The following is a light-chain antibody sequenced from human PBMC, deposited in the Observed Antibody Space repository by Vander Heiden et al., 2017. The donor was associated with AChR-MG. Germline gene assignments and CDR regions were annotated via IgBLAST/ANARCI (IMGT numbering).Light chain of an antibody. V-gene: IGKV3-15*01. Sequence: ETVMTPSPASLSVSPGERVTLSCRASESIGNNLAWYQQKPGQAPRLLIYGTSTRATGIPARFSGSGSGTEFALTISSLQSEDFGIYYCQGYDHWLSFTFGPGTKVEIK. CDR3: QGYDHWLSFT. J-gene: IGKJ3*01. CDR1: ESIGNN. CDR2: GTS.